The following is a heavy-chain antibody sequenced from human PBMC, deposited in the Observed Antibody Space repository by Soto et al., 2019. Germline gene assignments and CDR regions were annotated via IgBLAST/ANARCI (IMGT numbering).Heavy chain of an antibody. Sequence: SETLSLTCTVSGGSISSYYWSWIRQPPGKGLEWIGYIYNTGSTNYNPSLKSRVTISIDTSKNQFSLKLTSVTAADTAVYYCARDKITGLFDYWGQGTLVTVSS. CDR3: ARDKITGLFDY. V-gene: IGHV4-59*12. CDR1: GGSISSYY. D-gene: IGHD2-8*02. J-gene: IGHJ4*02. CDR2: IYNTGST.